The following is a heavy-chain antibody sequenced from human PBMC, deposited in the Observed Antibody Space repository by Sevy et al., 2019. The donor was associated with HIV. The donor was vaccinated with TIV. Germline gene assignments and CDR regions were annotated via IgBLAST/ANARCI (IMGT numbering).Heavy chain of an antibody. CDR3: ARPEGYYYDSSGYNY. V-gene: IGHV5-51*01. CDR2: IYPGDSDT. D-gene: IGHD3-22*01. J-gene: IGHJ4*02. CDR1: GYSFTNYW. Sequence: GESLKISCKASGYSFTNYWIDWVRQMPGKGLEWMGIIYPGDSDTRYSPSFQGQVTISADKSINTAYLQWSSLKASDTAMYYCARPEGYYYDSSGYNYWGQGTLVTVSS.